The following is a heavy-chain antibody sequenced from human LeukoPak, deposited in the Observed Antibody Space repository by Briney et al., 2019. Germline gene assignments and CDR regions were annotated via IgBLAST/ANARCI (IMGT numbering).Heavy chain of an antibody. J-gene: IGHJ4*02. CDR2: ISSSGGTI. CDR3: VRDGRSMIVDY. CDR1: GFTFSNYE. D-gene: IGHD3-22*01. Sequence: PGGSLRLSCAASGFTFSNYEMNWVRQAPGKGLEWVSYISSSGGTIFYTDSVRGRFTISRDNAKKSLYLQMNSLRAEDTGVYYCVRDGRSMIVDYWGQGTLVTVTS. V-gene: IGHV3-48*03.